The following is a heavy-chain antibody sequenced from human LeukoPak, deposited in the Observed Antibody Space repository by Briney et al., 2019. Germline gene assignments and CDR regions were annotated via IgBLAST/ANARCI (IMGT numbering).Heavy chain of an antibody. Sequence: GGSLRLSCAASGFTFSSYGMHWVRQAPGKGLEWVAVISYDGSNKYYADSVKGRFTISRDNSKNTLYLQMNSLRAEDTAVYYCARDRIVGAGYWGQGTLVTVSS. D-gene: IGHD1-26*01. CDR2: ISYDGSNK. J-gene: IGHJ4*02. CDR1: GFTFSSYG. V-gene: IGHV3-30*19. CDR3: ARDRIVGAGY.